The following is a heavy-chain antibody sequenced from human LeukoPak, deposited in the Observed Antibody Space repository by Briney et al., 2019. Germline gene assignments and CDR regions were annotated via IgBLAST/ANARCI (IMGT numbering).Heavy chain of an antibody. D-gene: IGHD2-15*01. CDR3: ARLGSDIVVVVAAALDY. Sequence: PGRSLRLSCAASGFTFSSYGMHWVRQAPGKGLEWVAVIWYDGSNKYYADSVKGRFTISRDNSKNTLYLQMNSLRAEDTAVYYCARLGSDIVVVVAAALDYWGQGTLVTVSS. J-gene: IGHJ4*02. CDR2: IWYDGSNK. CDR1: GFTFSSYG. V-gene: IGHV3-33*01.